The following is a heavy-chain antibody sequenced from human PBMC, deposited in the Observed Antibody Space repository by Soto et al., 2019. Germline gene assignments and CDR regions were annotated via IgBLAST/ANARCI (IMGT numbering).Heavy chain of an antibody. CDR3: AAASRITIFGVVIAPHYGMDA. Sequence: SVKVSCKASGFTFTSSAVQWVRQARGQRLEWIGWIVVGSGNTNYAQKFQERVTITRDMSTSTAYMELSSLRSEDTAVYYCAAASRITIFGVVIAPHYGMDAWGQGTTVTVSS. CDR2: IVVGSGNT. V-gene: IGHV1-58*01. D-gene: IGHD3-3*01. CDR1: GFTFTSSA. J-gene: IGHJ6*02.